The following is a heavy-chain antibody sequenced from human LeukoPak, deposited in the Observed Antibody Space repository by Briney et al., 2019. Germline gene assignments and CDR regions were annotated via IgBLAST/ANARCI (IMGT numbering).Heavy chain of an antibody. CDR3: ARVIVVVPAAIRGGRIWFDP. V-gene: IGHV4-30-4*01. CDR2: IYCSGST. CDR1: GGSISSGDYY. J-gene: IGHJ5*02. Sequence: PSETLSLTCTVSGGSISSGDYYWSWIRQPPGKGLEWIGYIYCSGSTYYNPSLKSRVTISVDTSKNQFSLKLSSVTAADTAVYYCARVIVVVPAAIRGGRIWFDPWGQGTLVTVSS. D-gene: IGHD2-2*02.